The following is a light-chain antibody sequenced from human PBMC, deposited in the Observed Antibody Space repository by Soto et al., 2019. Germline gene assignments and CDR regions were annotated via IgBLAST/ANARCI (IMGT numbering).Light chain of an antibody. CDR1: QSVSSN. J-gene: IGKJ5*01. Sequence: EIVMTQSPATLSVSPGERATLSCTASQSVSSNLAWYQQKPGQAPRLLIYGASSRATGIPVRFSGSGSGTDFTITISSLEPEDFAVYYCQQRSNWPPTFGQGTRLEI. CDR2: GAS. V-gene: IGKV3-11*01. CDR3: QQRSNWPPT.